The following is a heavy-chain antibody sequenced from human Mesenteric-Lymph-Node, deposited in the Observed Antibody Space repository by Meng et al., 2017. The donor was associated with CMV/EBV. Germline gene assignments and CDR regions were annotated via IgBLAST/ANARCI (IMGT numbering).Heavy chain of an antibody. CDR3: AHRSFFGAEDGMDV. J-gene: IGHJ6*02. CDR1: GFSLSTSGVG. CDR2: IYWNDDK. D-gene: IGHD3-10*01. Sequence: SGPTLVKPTQTLTLTCTFSGFSLSTSGVGVGWIRQPPGKALEWLALIYWNDDKRYSPSLKSRLTITKDTSKNQVVLTMTNMDPVDTATYYCAHRSFFGAEDGMDVWGQGTTVTVSS. V-gene: IGHV2-5*01.